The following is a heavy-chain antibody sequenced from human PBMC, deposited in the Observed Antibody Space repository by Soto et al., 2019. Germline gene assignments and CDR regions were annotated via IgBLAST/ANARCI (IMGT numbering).Heavy chain of an antibody. CDR2: IYYSGST. D-gene: IGHD4-4*01. Sequence: QVQLQESGPGLVKPSETLSLTCTVSGGSVSSGSYYWSWIRQPPGKGLEWIGYIYYSGSTNYNPSLKSRVTISVDTSKNQFSLKLSSVTAADTAVYYWARGVTTIEFDPWGQGTLVTVSS. CDR3: ARGVTTIEFDP. V-gene: IGHV4-61*01. J-gene: IGHJ5*02. CDR1: GGSVSSGSYY.